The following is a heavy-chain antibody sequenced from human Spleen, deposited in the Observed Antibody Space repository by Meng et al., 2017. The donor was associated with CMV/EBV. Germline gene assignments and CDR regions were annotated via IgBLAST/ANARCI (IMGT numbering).Heavy chain of an antibody. J-gene: IGHJ1*01. Sequence: SETLSLTCTVSGGSISSGDYYWSWIRQPPGKGLEWIGEINHSGSTNYNPSLKSRVTISVDTSKNQFSLKLSSVTAADTAVYYCARRLGYCSSTSCYRGYFQHWGQGTLVTVSS. CDR2: INHSGST. D-gene: IGHD2-2*01. CDR3: ARRLGYCSSTSCYRGYFQH. V-gene: IGHV4-39*07. CDR1: GGSISSGDYY.